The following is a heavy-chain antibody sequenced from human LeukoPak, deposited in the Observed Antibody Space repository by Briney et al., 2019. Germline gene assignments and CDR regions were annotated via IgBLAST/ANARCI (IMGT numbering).Heavy chain of an antibody. D-gene: IGHD5-24*01. J-gene: IGHJ4*02. Sequence: ASVKVSCNASGYTFTTYYMHWVRQAPGQGLEWMGIINPSGGSTIYAQRFQGRVTMTRDTSTSTVFVELSSLRSEDTAVYFCARDSEMATFEGFDDCGQGTLVTVSS. V-gene: IGHV1-46*01. CDR1: GYTFTTYY. CDR2: INPSGGST. CDR3: ARDSEMATFEGFDD.